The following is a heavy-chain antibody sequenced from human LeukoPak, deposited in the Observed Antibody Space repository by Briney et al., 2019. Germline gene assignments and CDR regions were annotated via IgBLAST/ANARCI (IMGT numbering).Heavy chain of an antibody. J-gene: IGHJ3*02. D-gene: IGHD3-9*01. Sequence: SETLSLTCTVSGGSISSSSYYWGWIRQPPGKGLEWIGSIYYSGSTYYNPSLKSRVTISVDTSKNQFSLKLSSVTAADTAVYYCARPPSTYYDILTGHDAFDIWGQGTMVTVSS. CDR1: GGSISSSSYY. CDR3: ARPPSTYYDILTGHDAFDI. V-gene: IGHV4-39*01. CDR2: IYYSGST.